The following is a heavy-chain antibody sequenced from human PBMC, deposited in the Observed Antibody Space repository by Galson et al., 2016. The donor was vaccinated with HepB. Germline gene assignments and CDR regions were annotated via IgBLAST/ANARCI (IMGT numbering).Heavy chain of an antibody. V-gene: IGHV3-30-3*01. CDR1: GFTFSTYA. D-gene: IGHD3-10*01. Sequence: SLRLSCAASGFTFSTYAMHWVRQAPGKGLEWVAVISYDGNKKYYAASVNGRLTIASDNSENTLYLQMHSLRAEDTAVYYCARDEDDPSYTIDFWGQGTLVSVSS. CDR2: ISYDGNKK. CDR3: ARDEDDPSYTIDF. J-gene: IGHJ4*02.